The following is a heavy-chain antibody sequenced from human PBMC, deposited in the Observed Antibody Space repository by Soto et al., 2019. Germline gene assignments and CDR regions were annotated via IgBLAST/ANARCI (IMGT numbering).Heavy chain of an antibody. CDR3: ARDHYYDTSGYSHGY. CDR1: GYTFTSYA. Sequence: ASVKVSCKASGYTFTSYAMHWVRQAPGQRLEWMGWINAGNGNTKYSQKFQGRVTITRDTSASTAYMELSSLRSEDTAVYYCARDHYYDTSGYSHGYWGQGTLVTVSS. J-gene: IGHJ4*02. V-gene: IGHV1-3*01. D-gene: IGHD3-22*01. CDR2: INAGNGNT.